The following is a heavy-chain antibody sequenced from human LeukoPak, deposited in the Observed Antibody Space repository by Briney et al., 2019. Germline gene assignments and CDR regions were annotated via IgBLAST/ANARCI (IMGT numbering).Heavy chain of an antibody. J-gene: IGHJ3*02. Sequence: SQTLSLTCAISGDSVSSNSAAWNCIRQSPSRGLEWLGRTYYRCTWYNDYAVTGKSRITINPDTSKNQFSLQLNSVTPEDTAVYYCARSPHRYCSSTSCYTDAFDIWGQGTMVTVSS. CDR1: GDSVSSNSAA. CDR2: TYYRCTWYN. CDR3: ARSPHRYCSSTSCYTDAFDI. D-gene: IGHD2-2*02. V-gene: IGHV6-1*01.